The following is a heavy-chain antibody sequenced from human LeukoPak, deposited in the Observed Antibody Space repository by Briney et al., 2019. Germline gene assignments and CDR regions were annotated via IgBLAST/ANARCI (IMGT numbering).Heavy chain of an antibody. CDR1: GYIFSGYY. Sequence: ASVKVSCKASGYIFSGYYMHWVRQAPGQGLEWMGWINPNSGGTSYAQKFQGRVTMTRDTSISTAYMELSRLRSDDTAVYYCASSWFGELAYNWFDPWGQGTLVTVSS. V-gene: IGHV1-2*02. CDR3: ASSWFGELAYNWFDP. CDR2: INPNSGGT. J-gene: IGHJ5*02. D-gene: IGHD3-10*01.